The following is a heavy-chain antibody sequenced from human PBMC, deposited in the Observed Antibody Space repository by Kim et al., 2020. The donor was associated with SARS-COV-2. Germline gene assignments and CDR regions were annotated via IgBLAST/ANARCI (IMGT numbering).Heavy chain of an antibody. CDR2: ISWNSGSI. CDR1: GFTFGDYA. V-gene: IGHV3-9*01. D-gene: IGHD3-10*01. Sequence: GGSLRLSCAASGFTFGDYAMHWVRQASGKGLEWVSGISWNSGSIGYADSVKGRFTISRDNAKNSLYLQMNSLRAEDTALYYCAKVRVGRGFGELFDYWGQGTLVTVSS. J-gene: IGHJ4*02. CDR3: AKVRVGRGFGELFDY.